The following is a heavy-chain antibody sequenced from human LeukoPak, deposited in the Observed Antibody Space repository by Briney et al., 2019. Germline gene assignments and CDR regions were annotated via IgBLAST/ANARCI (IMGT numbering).Heavy chain of an antibody. CDR3: ASQQWLAPKYFDY. V-gene: IGHV4-34*01. D-gene: IGHD6-19*01. CDR2: INHSGST. J-gene: IGHJ4*02. CDR1: GGSFSGYY. Sequence: SETLSLTCAVYGGSFSGYYWSWIRQPPGKGLEWIGEINHSGSTNYNPSLKSRVTISVDTSKNQFSLKLSSVTAADTAVYYCASQQWLAPKYFDYWGQGTLVTASS.